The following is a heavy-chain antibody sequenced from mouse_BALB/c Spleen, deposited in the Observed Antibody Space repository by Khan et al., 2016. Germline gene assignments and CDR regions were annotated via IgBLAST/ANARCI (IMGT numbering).Heavy chain of an antibody. V-gene: IGHV3-2*02. CDR1: GYSITSDYA. CDR3: ARLGGPLFAY. J-gene: IGHJ3*01. Sequence: EVQLQESGPGLVKPSQSLSLTCTVTGYSITSDYAWNWIRQFPGNKLEWMGYISYSGSTSYNPSLKSRISITRDTSKNQFFLQLNSVTTEDTATYYCARLGGPLFAYWGQGTLVTVSA. CDR2: ISYSGST. D-gene: IGHD3-3*01.